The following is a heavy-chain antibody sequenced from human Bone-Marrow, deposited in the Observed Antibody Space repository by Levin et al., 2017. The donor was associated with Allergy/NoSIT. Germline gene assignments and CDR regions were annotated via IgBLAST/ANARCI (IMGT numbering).Heavy chain of an antibody. CDR2: ISSSSSYT. CDR1: GFTFSDYY. Sequence: GESLKISCAASGFTFSDYYMSWIRQAPGKGLEWVSYISSSSSYTNYADSVKGRFTISRDNAKNSLYLQMNSLRAEDTAVYYCARSDSSGWYVGAFYFDYWGQGTLVTVSS. CDR3: ARSDSSGWYVGAFYFDY. D-gene: IGHD6-19*01. V-gene: IGHV3-11*06. J-gene: IGHJ4*02.